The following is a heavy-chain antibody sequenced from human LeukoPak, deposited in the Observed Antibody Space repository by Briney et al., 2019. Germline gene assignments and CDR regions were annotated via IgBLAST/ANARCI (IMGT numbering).Heavy chain of an antibody. CDR3: ARDTSMTTVTRSWYYYYYYGMDV. V-gene: IGHV3-21*01. D-gene: IGHD4-17*01. CDR2: ISSSSSYI. Sequence: PGGSLRLSCAASGFTSSSYSMNWVRQAPGKGLEWVSSISSSSSYIYYADSVKGRFTISRDNAKNSLYLQMNSLRAEDTAVYYCARDTSMTTVTRSWYYYYYYGMDVWGKGTTVTVSS. CDR1: GFTSSSYS. J-gene: IGHJ6*04.